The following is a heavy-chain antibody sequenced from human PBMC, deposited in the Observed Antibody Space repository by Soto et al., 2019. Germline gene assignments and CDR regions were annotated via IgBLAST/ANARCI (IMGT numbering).Heavy chain of an antibody. CDR1: GGSISSYY. V-gene: IGHV4-59*08. CDR2: IYYSGST. CDR3: ARHGGGYSNYAWFDP. J-gene: IGHJ5*02. D-gene: IGHD4-4*01. Sequence: TSETLSLTCTVSGGSISSYYWSWIRQPPGKGLEWIGYIYYSGSTNYNPSLKSRVTISVDTSKNQFSLKLSSVTAADTAVYYCARHGGGYSNYAWFDPWGQGTLVTVSS.